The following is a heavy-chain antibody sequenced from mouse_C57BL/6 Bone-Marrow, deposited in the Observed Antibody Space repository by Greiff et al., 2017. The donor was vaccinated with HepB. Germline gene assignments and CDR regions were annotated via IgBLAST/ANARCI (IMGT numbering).Heavy chain of an antibody. J-gene: IGHJ4*01. D-gene: IGHD3-2*02. CDR2: IYPGSGST. CDR1: GYTFTSYW. CDR3: AREDSSGYYAMDY. Sequence: VQLQQPGAELVKPGASVKMSCKASGYTFTSYWITWVKQRPGQGLEWIGDIYPGSGSTNYNEKFKSKATLTVDTSSSTAYMQLSSLKSEDSAVYYCAREDSSGYYAMDYWGQGTSVTVSS. V-gene: IGHV1-55*01.